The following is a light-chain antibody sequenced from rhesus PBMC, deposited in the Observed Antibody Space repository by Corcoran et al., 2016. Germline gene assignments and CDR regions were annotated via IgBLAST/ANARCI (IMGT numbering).Light chain of an antibody. CDR2: GVS. CDR1: QSLLHSGGKTY. V-gene: IGKV2-82*01. CDR3: MQGIQPPLT. Sequence: DIVMTQTPLSLPVTPGEPASISCRSSQSLLHSGGKTYLYWYLQKPGQSPKLLIHGVSNRASGVPDQCSGRGSGTDFTLKISRVEAEDVGVYYCMQGIQPPLTFGGGTKVEIK. J-gene: IGKJ4*01.